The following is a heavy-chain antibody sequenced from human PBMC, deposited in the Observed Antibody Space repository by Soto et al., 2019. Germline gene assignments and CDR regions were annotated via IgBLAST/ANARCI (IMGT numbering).Heavy chain of an antibody. D-gene: IGHD6-19*01. J-gene: IGHJ4*02. CDR1: GGSISSYY. CDR3: ARDQGSGWYDY. CDR2: IYYSGST. Sequence: ASETLSLTCTVSGGSISSYYWSWIRQPPGKGLEWIGYIYYSGSTNYNPSLKSRVTISVDTSKNQFSLKLSSVTAADTAVYYCARDQGSGWYDYRGQGTLVTVSS. V-gene: IGHV4-59*01.